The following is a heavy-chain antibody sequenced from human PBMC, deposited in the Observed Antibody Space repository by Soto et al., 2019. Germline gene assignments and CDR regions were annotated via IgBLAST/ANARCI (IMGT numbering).Heavy chain of an antibody. V-gene: IGHV3-33*01. J-gene: IGHJ4*02. CDR1: GFTFSSYG. D-gene: IGHD6-19*01. CDR3: ARDLRVPTIAVAGTGFDY. Sequence: GGSLRLSCAASGFTFSSYGMHWVRQAPGKGLEWVAVIWYDGSNKYYADSVKGRFTISRDNSKNTLYLQMNSLRAEDTAVYYCARDLRVPTIAVAGTGFDYWGQGTLVTVSS. CDR2: IWYDGSNK.